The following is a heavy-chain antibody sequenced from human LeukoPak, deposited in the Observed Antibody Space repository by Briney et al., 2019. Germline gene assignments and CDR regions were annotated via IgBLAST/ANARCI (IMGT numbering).Heavy chain of an antibody. CDR3: ARGGDPWSGYYGGHSTSLYYFDY. Sequence: ASVKVSFKASGYTFTSYGISWVRQAPGQGLEWMGWICAYNGNTNYAQKLKGRVTMTTDTSTSTAYMELRSLRSDDTAVYYCARGGDPWSGYYGGHSTSLYYFDYWGQGTLVTVSS. CDR2: ICAYNGNT. J-gene: IGHJ4*02. D-gene: IGHD3-3*01. V-gene: IGHV1-18*01. CDR1: GYTFTSYG.